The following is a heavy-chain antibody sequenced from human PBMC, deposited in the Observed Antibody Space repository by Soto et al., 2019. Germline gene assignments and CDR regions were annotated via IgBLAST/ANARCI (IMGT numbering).Heavy chain of an antibody. V-gene: IGHV4-31*03. D-gene: IGHD2-2*01. Sequence: SETVSLTCTVSGGCISSGGYYWSWIRQHPGKGLEWIGYIYYSGSTYYNPSLKSRVTISVDTSKNQFSLKLSSVTAADTAVYYCARYCSSTSCYATDAFDIWGQGTMVTVSS. CDR3: ARYCSSTSCYATDAFDI. J-gene: IGHJ3*02. CDR1: GGCISSGGYY. CDR2: IYYSGST.